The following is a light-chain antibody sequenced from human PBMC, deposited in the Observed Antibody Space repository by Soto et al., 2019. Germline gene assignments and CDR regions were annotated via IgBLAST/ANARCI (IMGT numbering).Light chain of an antibody. J-gene: IGKJ2*01. CDR3: QQSYRTPLT. V-gene: IGKV1-39*01. Sequence: DIQMTQSPSSLSASVGDRVTIICRASQSISNYLNWYQQKPGKAPKLLIYAASTLQSGIPLRFSGRGSGTDFTLTISSLQPDDFATYYCQQSYRTPLTFGQRTKLQIK. CDR1: QSISNY. CDR2: AAS.